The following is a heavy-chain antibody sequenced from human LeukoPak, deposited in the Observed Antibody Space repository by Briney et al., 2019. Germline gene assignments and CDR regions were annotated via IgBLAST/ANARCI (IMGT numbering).Heavy chain of an antibody. Sequence: SETLSLTCTVSGGSISGYYWSWIRQPAGKGLEWIGRIYTSGSTNYNPSLKSRVTISVDTSKIQFSLKLSSVTAADTAVYYCARDFGDPVPYYYYYYMDVWGKGTTVTVSS. CDR3: ARDFGDPVPYYYYYYMDV. CDR2: IYTSGST. CDR1: GGSISGYY. J-gene: IGHJ6*03. D-gene: IGHD3-16*01. V-gene: IGHV4-4*07.